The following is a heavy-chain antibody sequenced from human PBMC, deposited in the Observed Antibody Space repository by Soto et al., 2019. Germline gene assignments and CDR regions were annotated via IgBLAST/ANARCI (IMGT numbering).Heavy chain of an antibody. J-gene: IGHJ6*02. V-gene: IGHV5-10-1*01. D-gene: IGHD6-6*01. Sequence: GESLQISCTGSGYSFTSYWISWVRQMPGKGLEWMGRIDPSDSYTNYSPSFQGHVTISADKSISTAYLQWSSLKASDTAMYYCYSSSSAALYYYYGMDVWGQGTTVTVSS. CDR2: IDPSDSYT. CDR3: YSSSSAALYYYYGMDV. CDR1: GYSFTSYW.